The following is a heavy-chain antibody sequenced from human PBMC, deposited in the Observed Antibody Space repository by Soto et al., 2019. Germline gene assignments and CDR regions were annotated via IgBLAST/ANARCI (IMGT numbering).Heavy chain of an antibody. Sequence: PSETLSLTCTVSGGSIRSGGYYWSWIRQHPGKGLEWIGYISYSGTTFYNPSLESRVTISADTSKNQFSLKLISVTAADTAVYYCARRMGIAGLFDYWGQGTLVTVSS. CDR3: ARRMGIAGLFDY. D-gene: IGHD6-13*01. J-gene: IGHJ4*02. CDR1: GGSIRSGGYY. V-gene: IGHV4-31*03. CDR2: ISYSGTT.